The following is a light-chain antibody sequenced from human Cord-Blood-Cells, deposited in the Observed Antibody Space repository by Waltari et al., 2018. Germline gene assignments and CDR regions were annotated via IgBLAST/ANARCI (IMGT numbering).Light chain of an antibody. V-gene: IGKV3-20*01. J-gene: IGKJ1*01. CDR1: QSVSSSY. CDR2: GAS. CDR3: QQYGSSPT. Sequence: EIVLTQSPGTLSLSPGDRATLSCRANQSVSSSYLAWYQQKPGQAPRLLIYGASSRATGIPDRFSGSGSGTDFTLTISRLEPEDFAVYYCQQYGSSPTFGQGTKVEIK.